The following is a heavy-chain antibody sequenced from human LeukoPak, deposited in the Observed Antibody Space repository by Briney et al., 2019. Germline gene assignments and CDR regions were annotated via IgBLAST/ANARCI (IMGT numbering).Heavy chain of an antibody. CDR2: IDYHGNT. CDR3: ATASGRSFWLDP. J-gene: IGHJ5*02. Sequence: SETLSLTCIVSGGSIGTLYWNWIRQVPGKGLEWIGFIDYHGNTKYNPSLKSRVTISLDTSVDQVSLRLTSVTAADTAIYFCATASGRSFWLDPWGQGRLVTVSS. CDR1: GGSIGTLY. D-gene: IGHD2-15*01. V-gene: IGHV4-59*11.